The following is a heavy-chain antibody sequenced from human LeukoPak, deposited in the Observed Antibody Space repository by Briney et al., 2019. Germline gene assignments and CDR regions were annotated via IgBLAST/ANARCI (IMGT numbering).Heavy chain of an antibody. CDR3: AVQITMIVVVPYFDY. J-gene: IGHJ4*02. D-gene: IGHD3-22*01. V-gene: IGHV3-11*04. CDR1: GLTFSDYY. CDR2: ISGTGTTI. Sequence: GGSLRLSCAASGLTFSDYYMTWIRQAPGKGLERVSSISGTGTTIYSADSVRGRFTVSRDNARNSLFLHMNSLRAEDTAVYYCAVQITMIVVVPYFDYWGQETLVTVSP.